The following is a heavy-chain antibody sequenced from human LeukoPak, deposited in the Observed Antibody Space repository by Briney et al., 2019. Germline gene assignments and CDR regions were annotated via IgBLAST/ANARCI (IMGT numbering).Heavy chain of an antibody. Sequence: SETLSLTCTVSGGSVSSGRYYWSWIRQPPGNGLEWIGYIYYSGSTNYNPSLKSRVTISVDTSKNQFSLKLSSVTAADTAVYYCAGTGFKAFNSLDYWGQGTLVTVSS. D-gene: IGHD1-14*01. CDR1: GGSVSSGRYY. CDR2: IYYSGST. J-gene: IGHJ4*02. V-gene: IGHV4-61*01. CDR3: AGTGFKAFNSLDY.